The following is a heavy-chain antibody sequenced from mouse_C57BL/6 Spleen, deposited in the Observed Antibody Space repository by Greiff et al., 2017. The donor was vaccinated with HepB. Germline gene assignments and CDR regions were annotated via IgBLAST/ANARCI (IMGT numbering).Heavy chain of an antibody. CDR2: IDPENGDT. CDR3: RSTMVTTGDFDY. CDR1: GFNIKDDY. J-gene: IGHJ2*01. V-gene: IGHV14-4*01. D-gene: IGHD2-2*01. Sequence: EVQLQQSGAELVRPGASVKLSCTASGFNIKDDYMHWVKQRPEQGLEWIGWIDPENGDTEYASKFQGKATITADKSSNTAYLQLSSLTSEDTAVYYCRSTMVTTGDFDYWGQGTTLTVSS.